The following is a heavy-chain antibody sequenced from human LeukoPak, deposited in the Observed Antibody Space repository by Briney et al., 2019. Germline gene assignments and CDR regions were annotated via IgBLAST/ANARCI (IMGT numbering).Heavy chain of an antibody. CDR1: GYTFTGYY. CDR2: INPNSGGT. Sequence: GASVKVSCKASGYTFTGYYMHWVRQAPGQGLEWMGWINPNSGGTNYAQKFQGRVTMTRDTSISTAYMELSRLRSDDTAVYYCARECRQSSRDGYNYESYWGQGTLVTVSS. J-gene: IGHJ4*02. D-gene: IGHD5-12*01. V-gene: IGHV1-2*02. CDR3: ARECRQSSRDGYNYESY.